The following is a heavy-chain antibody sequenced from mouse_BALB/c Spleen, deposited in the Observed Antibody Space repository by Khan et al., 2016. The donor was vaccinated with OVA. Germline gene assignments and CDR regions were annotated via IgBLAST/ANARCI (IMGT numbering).Heavy chain of an antibody. D-gene: IGHD1-1*01. J-gene: IGHJ2*01. CDR3: ARRGLRWDFDY. CDR1: GYTFINYW. Sequence: VQLKQSGAELVKPGASVKMSCKASGYTFINYWILWVKQRPGQGLEWIGYINPSTGYTEYNQNFKDKATLTADKSSSTAYMQLSSLTSEDSAVYYCARRGLRWDFDYWGQGTTLTVSS. CDR2: INPSTGYT. V-gene: IGHV1-7*01.